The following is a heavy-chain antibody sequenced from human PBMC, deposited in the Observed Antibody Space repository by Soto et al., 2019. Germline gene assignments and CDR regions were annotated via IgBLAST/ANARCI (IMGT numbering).Heavy chain of an antibody. Sequence: ASVKVSCKASGYTFTRHYMHWVRQAPGQGLEWMGIIHPIDSTTTYAQEFHDRVTMTSDTSTSTVYMELSSLRSEDTAVYYCAKEDEAPDLWGQGTLVTVSS. J-gene: IGHJ5*02. V-gene: IGHV1-46*01. CDR1: GYTFTRHY. D-gene: IGHD6-6*01. CDR2: IHPIDSTT. CDR3: AKEDEAPDL.